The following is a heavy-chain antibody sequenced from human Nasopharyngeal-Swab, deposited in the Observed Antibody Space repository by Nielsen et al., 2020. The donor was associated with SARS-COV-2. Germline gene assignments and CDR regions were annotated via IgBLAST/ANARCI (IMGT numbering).Heavy chain of an antibody. J-gene: IGHJ4*02. Sequence: WGRQAPGQGLEGMGIINPTGGSTTYAQKFQGRVIMTRDTSTSTLYMELRGLRSEDTAVYFCARDAGGFYTKDQPYFDYWGQGSLVTVSS. V-gene: IGHV1-46*01. D-gene: IGHD3-10*01. CDR3: ARDAGGFYTKDQPYFDY. CDR2: INPTGGST.